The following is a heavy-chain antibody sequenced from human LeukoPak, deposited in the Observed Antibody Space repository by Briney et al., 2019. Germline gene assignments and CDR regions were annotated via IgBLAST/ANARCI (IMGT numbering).Heavy chain of an antibody. V-gene: IGHV3-30-3*01. J-gene: IGHJ4*02. CDR1: GFSFSDYS. CDR2: ISYDGSND. Sequence: GGSLRLSCAASGFSFSDYSMHWVRQAPGKGPEWVAIISYDGSNDRYADSVKGRFTISRDNSKNTLYLQMNSLRTEDTAVYFCAKDRAITVAGTGLEYWGQGALVTVSS. D-gene: IGHD6-19*01. CDR3: AKDRAITVAGTGLEY.